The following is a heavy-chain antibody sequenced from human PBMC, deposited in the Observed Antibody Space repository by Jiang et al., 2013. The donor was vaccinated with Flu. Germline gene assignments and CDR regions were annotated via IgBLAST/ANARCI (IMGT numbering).Heavy chain of an antibody. Sequence: GAEVKKPGASVKVSCKASGYTFTSYAMHWVRQAPGQRLEWMGWINAGNGNTEYSQKFQGRVTITRDTSASTAYMELSSLRSEDTAVYYCAKTGDYYGSGSYSPDYGMDVWGQGTTVTVSS. CDR1: GYTFTSYA. CDR2: INAGNGNT. D-gene: IGHD3-10*01. J-gene: IGHJ6*02. V-gene: IGHV1-3*01. CDR3: AKTGDYYGSGSYSPDYGMDV.